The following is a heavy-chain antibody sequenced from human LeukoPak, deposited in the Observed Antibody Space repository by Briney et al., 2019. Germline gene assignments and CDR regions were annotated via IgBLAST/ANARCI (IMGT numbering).Heavy chain of an antibody. CDR3: ASASGYYAPPDY. Sequence: ASVKVSCKASGYAFTRYYMHWVRQAPGQGLEWMGIINPSGGGTSNAQKFQGRVTMTRDTSTSTVYMEVSRLTSEDTAVYYCASASGYYAPPDYWGQGTLVTVSS. CDR2: INPSGGGT. D-gene: IGHD3-22*01. V-gene: IGHV1-46*01. J-gene: IGHJ4*02. CDR1: GYAFTRYY.